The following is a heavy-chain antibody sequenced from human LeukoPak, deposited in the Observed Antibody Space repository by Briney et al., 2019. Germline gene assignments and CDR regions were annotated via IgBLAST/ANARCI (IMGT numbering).Heavy chain of an antibody. V-gene: IGHV3-11*04. J-gene: IGHJ4*02. D-gene: IGHD3-3*01. Sequence: GGSLRLSCAASGFTFSDYYLSWIRQAPGKGLEWVSYISTTTSSIYYADSVKGRFTISRDNAKNSLYLQMNSLRAEDTAVYYCARDPYYDFWSGYHISTPFDYWGQGTLVTVSS. CDR2: ISTTTSSI. CDR3: ARDPYYDFWSGYHISTPFDY. CDR1: GFTFSDYY.